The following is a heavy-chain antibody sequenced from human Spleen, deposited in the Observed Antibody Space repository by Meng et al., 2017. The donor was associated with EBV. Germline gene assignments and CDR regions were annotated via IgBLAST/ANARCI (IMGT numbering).Heavy chain of an antibody. CDR2: ISSSGSII. J-gene: IGHJ5*02. D-gene: IGHD2-2*01. CDR1: GFIFSDYY. CDR3: ARIPAWFDP. Sequence: VRVVGSGGGLVKPGGSLRLSCAASGFIFSDYYMSWIRQAPGKGLEWVSYISSSGSIIYYADSVKGRFTISRDNSKNSLYLQMNSLRADDTAVYYCARIPAWFDPWGQGTLVTVSS. V-gene: IGHV3-11*01.